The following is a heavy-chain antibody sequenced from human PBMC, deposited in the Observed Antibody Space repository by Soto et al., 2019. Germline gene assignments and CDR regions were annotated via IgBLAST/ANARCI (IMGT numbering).Heavy chain of an antibody. D-gene: IGHD1-7*01. J-gene: IGHJ6*02. V-gene: IGHV5-51*01. Sequence: GESLKLSCKGSGYSFTSYWIGCVLQMPGKGLEWMGIIYPGDSDTRYSPSFQGQVTISADKSISTAYLQWSSLKASDTAMYYCARLGGTTRAYYYGMDVWGQGTTVTVSS. CDR1: GYSFTSYW. CDR2: IYPGDSDT. CDR3: ARLGGTTRAYYYGMDV.